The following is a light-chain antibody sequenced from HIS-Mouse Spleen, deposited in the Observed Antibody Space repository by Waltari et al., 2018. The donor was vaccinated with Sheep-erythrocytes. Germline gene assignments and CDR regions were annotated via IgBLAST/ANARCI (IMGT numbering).Light chain of an antibody. CDR3: CSYAGSYNHV. V-gene: IGLV2-11*01. CDR1: SSDVGGYNS. CDR2: DVS. J-gene: IGLJ1*01. Sequence: QSALTQPRSVSGSPGQSVTISCTGTSSDVGGYNSVPRYQQHPGKAPKLMIYDVSKRPSGVPDRFSGSKSGNTASLTISGLQAEDEADYYCCSYAGSYNHVFATGTKVTVL.